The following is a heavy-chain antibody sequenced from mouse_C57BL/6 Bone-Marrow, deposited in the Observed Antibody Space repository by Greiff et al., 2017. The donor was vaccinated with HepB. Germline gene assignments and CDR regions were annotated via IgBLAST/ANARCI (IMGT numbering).Heavy chain of an antibody. CDR3: ARDLGYYAMDY. D-gene: IGHD4-1*01. CDR1: GFTFSSYA. V-gene: IGHV5-4*01. Sequence: EVKLVESGAGLVKPGGSLKLSCAASGFTFSSYAMSWVRQTPEKRLEWVATISDGGSYTYYPDNVKGRFTISRDKAKNNLYLQMSHLKSEDTAMYYCARDLGYYAMDYGGQGTSVTVSS. CDR2: ISDGGSYT. J-gene: IGHJ4*01.